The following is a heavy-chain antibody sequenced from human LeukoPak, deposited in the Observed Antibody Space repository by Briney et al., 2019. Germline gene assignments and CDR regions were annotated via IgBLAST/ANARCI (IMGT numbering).Heavy chain of an antibody. D-gene: IGHD4-17*01. V-gene: IGHV3-7*01. J-gene: IGHJ5*02. CDR3: ARDRPHHGAYPLFDP. CDR2: RKEDGSEK. Sequence: GGSLRLSCAASRFHINNYWMSWVRQAPGKGLEWVANRKEDGSEKYYVDSVKGRFTISRDNAKNSLYLQMNSLRAEDTAVYYCARDRPHHGAYPLFDPWGQGTLVTVSS. CDR1: RFHINNYW.